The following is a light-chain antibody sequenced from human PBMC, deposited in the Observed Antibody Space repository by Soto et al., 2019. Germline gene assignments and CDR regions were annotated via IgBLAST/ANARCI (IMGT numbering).Light chain of an antibody. CDR3: QQYNNWPPIT. V-gene: IGKV3-15*01. Sequence: EIVMTQSPATLSVSPGERATLSCRASQSVSSNVAWYQQIPGQTPRLLIYDTSTRATGIPARFSGSGSGTEFTLTISSLQSEDFAVYYCQQYNNWPPITFGQGTRLEIK. J-gene: IGKJ5*01. CDR1: QSVSSN. CDR2: DTS.